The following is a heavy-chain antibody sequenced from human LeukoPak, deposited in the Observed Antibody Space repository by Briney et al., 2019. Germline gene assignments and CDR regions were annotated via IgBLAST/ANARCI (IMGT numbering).Heavy chain of an antibody. CDR1: GFTFDDYG. V-gene: IGHV3-20*04. Sequence: GGSLRLSCAASGFTFDDYGMSWVRQAPGKGLEWVSGINWNGGSPGYADSVKGRFTISRDNANNSLYLQMNSLRAEDTALYYCARGGDCSRTSCYGPGYYYYYMDVWGKGTTVTVSS. CDR2: INWNGGSP. J-gene: IGHJ6*03. D-gene: IGHD2-2*01. CDR3: ARGGDCSRTSCYGPGYYYYYMDV.